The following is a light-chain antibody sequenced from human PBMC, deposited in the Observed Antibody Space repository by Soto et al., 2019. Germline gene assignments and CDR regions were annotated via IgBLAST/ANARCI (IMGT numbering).Light chain of an antibody. CDR2: EVS. J-gene: IGLJ2*01. Sequence: QSALTQPRSVSGSPGQSVTISCTGTSSDVGDYNYVSWYPQHPGKAPKFIIYEVSKRPSGVPDRFSCSKSGNTASLTNSGRQAEDEADYYCCSYAGTYTVVVGGRTKLTVL. CDR3: CSYAGTYTVV. CDR1: SSDVGDYNY. V-gene: IGLV2-11*01.